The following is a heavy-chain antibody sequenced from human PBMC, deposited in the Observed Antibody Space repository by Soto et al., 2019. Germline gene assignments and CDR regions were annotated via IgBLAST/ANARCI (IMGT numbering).Heavy chain of an antibody. J-gene: IGHJ3*01. CDR1: GFSLSTSGVG. CDR2: IYWDGEK. V-gene: IGHV2-5*02. Sequence: QITLKESGPALVKPTQTLTLTCTFSGFSLSTSGVGVGWIRQPPGKALEWLALIYWDGEKLYSSSQKSRLAITADCPSKLVGLTLTVLGPVDTATCYWEHFIVVTPSDVLDVWGHGMMV. D-gene: IGHD2-15*01. CDR3: EHFIVVTPSDVLDV.